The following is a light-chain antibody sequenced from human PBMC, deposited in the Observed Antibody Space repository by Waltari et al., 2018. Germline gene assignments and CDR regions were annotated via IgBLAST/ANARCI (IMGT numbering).Light chain of an antibody. J-gene: IGKJ2*01. V-gene: IGKV1-39*01. CDR1: QPISYY. Sequence: DIQMTPSPSSLSASSEDKVSITCRASQPISYYLNWYQQLPGRAPKPLIHVASSLQTGVASRFSGSGSGTNFTLTISSLQPEDFATYICQQSYSLPYTFGQGT. CDR3: QQSYSLPYT. CDR2: VAS.